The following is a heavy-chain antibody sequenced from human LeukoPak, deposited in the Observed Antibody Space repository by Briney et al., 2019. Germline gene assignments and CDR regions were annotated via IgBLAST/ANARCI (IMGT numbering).Heavy chain of an antibody. D-gene: IGHD3-3*01. V-gene: IGHV1-18*01. Sequence: ASVKVSCKASGYTFTSYGISWVRQAPGQGLEWMGWISAYNGNTNYAQKLQGRVTMTTDTSTSTAYMELRSLRSDDTAVYYCAGFKTNYDFWSGYYIPPYYFDYWGQGTLVTVSS. CDR2: ISAYNGNT. CDR3: AGFKTNYDFWSGYYIPPYYFDY. J-gene: IGHJ4*02. CDR1: GYTFTSYG.